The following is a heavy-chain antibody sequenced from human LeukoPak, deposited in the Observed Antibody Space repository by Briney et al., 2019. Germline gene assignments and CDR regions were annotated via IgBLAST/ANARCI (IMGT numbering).Heavy chain of an antibody. CDR2: ISGSGGST. CDR1: GFPFSSYA. V-gene: IGHV3-23*01. Sequence: HPGGSLRLSCAASGFPFSSYAMNWVRQAPGKGLEWVSTISGSGGSTYYADSVKGRFTISRDNSKNTLYLQVNSLRAEDTAVYYCAKVRDGYKRTPDYWGQGTLVTVSS. CDR3: AKVRDGYKRTPDY. J-gene: IGHJ4*02. D-gene: IGHD5-24*01.